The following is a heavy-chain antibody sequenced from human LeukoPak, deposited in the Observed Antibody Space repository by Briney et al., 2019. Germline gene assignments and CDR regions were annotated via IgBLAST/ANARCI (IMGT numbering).Heavy chain of an antibody. V-gene: IGHV3-23*01. J-gene: IGHJ4*02. CDR2: ISGSGGST. CDR1: GFTFSSYA. Sequence: GGSLRLSCAASGFTFSSYAMSWVRQAPGKGLEWVSAISGSGGSTYYADSVKGRFTISRDNSKNSLYLQVNSLRAEDTAVYYCARDLDVDTAMVTSFDYWGQGTLVTVSS. D-gene: IGHD5-18*01. CDR3: ARDLDVDTAMVTSFDY.